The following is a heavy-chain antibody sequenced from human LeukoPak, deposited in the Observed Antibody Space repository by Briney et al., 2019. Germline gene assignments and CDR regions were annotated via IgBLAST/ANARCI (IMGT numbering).Heavy chain of an antibody. Sequence: GRSLRLSCAASGFTFSSYAMHWVRQAPGKGLEGVAVTSYDGSNKYYADSVKGRFTISRDNSKNTLYLQMNSLRAEDTAVYYCARDSSGWYDAFDIWGQGTMVTVSS. V-gene: IGHV3-30*04. D-gene: IGHD6-19*01. J-gene: IGHJ3*02. CDR1: GFTFSSYA. CDR2: TSYDGSNK. CDR3: ARDSSGWYDAFDI.